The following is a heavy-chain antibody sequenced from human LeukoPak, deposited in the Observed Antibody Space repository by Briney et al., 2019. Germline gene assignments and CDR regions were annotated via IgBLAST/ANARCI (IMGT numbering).Heavy chain of an antibody. D-gene: IGHD6-13*01. Sequence: GGSLRLSCAASGFTFSTFGMHWLRQAPGKGLEWVAVIWYDGSNEYYADSVEGRFTISRDNSRNRLYLQMKSLRAEDTAIYYCAGDQGSNWSHGNNWFGPWGQGTLVTVSP. J-gene: IGHJ5*02. CDR1: GFTFSTFG. CDR3: AGDQGSNWSHGNNWFGP. CDR2: IWYDGSNE. V-gene: IGHV3-33*01.